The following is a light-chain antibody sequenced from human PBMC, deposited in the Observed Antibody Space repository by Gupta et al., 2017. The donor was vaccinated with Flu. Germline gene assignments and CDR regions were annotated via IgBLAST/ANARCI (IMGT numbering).Light chain of an antibody. Sequence: SPSTLSASVGDRVTITCRASQSISSWLAWYQQKPGKAPKLLIYKASSLESGVPSRFSGSGSGTEFTLTISSLQPDDFATYYCHQYNSDRTFGQGTKVEIK. CDR2: KAS. CDR1: QSISSW. J-gene: IGKJ1*01. CDR3: HQYNSDRT. V-gene: IGKV1-5*03.